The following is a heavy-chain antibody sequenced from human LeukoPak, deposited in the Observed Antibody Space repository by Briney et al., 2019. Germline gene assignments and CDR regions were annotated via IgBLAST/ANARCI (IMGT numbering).Heavy chain of an antibody. V-gene: IGHV4-39*01. Sequence: SETLSLTCTVSGGSISSSSYYWGWIRQPPGKGLEWIGSIYYSGSTYYNPSLKSRVTISVDTFKNQFSLKLSSVTAADTAVYYCASVGATTEAFDIWGQGTMVTVSS. D-gene: IGHD1-26*01. CDR3: ASVGATTEAFDI. CDR1: GGSISSSSYY. CDR2: IYYSGST. J-gene: IGHJ3*02.